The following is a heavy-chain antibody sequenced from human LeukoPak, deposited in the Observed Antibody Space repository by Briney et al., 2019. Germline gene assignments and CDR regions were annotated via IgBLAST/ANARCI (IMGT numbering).Heavy chain of an antibody. V-gene: IGHV1-69*05. J-gene: IGHJ4*02. CDR3: ARDSYSSRPDY. CDR1: GGTFSSYA. CDR2: IIPIFGTA. D-gene: IGHD6-13*01. Sequence: SVKVSCKASGGTFSSYAISWVRQAPGQGLEWMGGIIPIFGTANYAQKLQGRVTMTTDTSTSTAYMELRSLRSDDAAVYYCARDSYSSRPDYWGQGTLVTVSS.